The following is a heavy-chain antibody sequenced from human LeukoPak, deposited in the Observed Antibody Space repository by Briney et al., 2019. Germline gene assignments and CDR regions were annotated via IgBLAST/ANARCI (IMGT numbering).Heavy chain of an antibody. CDR3: AKGSNRGVATIDY. Sequence: GGSLRLSCAASGFTFSSYGMHWVCQAPGKGLDWVAVISYDGSNKYYADSVKGRFTISRDNSKNTLFLQMNSLRAEDTAVYYCAKGSNRGVATIDYWGQGTLVTVSS. CDR2: ISYDGSNK. D-gene: IGHD5-12*01. V-gene: IGHV3-30*18. J-gene: IGHJ4*02. CDR1: GFTFSSYG.